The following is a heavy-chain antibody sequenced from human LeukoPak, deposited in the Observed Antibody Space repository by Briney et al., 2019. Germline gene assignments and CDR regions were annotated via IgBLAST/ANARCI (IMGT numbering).Heavy chain of an antibody. CDR3: ARGDFCSSTNCYLRPMDV. J-gene: IGHJ6*03. CDR1: GSSISDYY. V-gene: IGHV4-59*01. CDR2: IYYSGST. D-gene: IGHD2-2*01. Sequence: PSETLSLTCTVSGSSISDYYWNWIRQPPGKGLERIGYIYYSGSTTYNPSLKSRLIMSVDTAKNQFSLKLRSVTAADTAVYYCARGDFCSSTNCYLRPMDVWGKGTTVTVSS.